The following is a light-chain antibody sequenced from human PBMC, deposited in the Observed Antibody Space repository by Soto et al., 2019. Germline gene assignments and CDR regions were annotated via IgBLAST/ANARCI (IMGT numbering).Light chain of an antibody. Sequence: AIQLTQSPSSLSASVGDRVTITCRASQGISSALAWYQQKPGKAPKLLIYDASSLESGVPSRFSGSGSGTDFTLTISSLQHEDFATYYCQQFNSNPPTFGQGNKVDIK. CDR2: DAS. V-gene: IGKV1-13*02. CDR3: QQFNSNPPT. J-gene: IGKJ1*01. CDR1: QGISSA.